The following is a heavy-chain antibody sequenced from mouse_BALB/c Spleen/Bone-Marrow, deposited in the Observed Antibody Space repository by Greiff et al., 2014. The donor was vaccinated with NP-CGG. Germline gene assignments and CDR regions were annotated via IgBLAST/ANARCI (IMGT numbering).Heavy chain of an antibody. J-gene: IGHJ3*01. Sequence: EVKLVESGAELVKPGASVKLSCTASGFNIKDSYLHRVKQRPEQGLDWIGRIDPAKGNTNYDPKFQGKATITADTSSNTAYLQLSSLTSEDTAVYFCARNYPFAYWGQGTLVTVSA. CDR2: IDPAKGNT. V-gene: IGHV14-3*02. CDR3: ARNYPFAY. D-gene: IGHD2-1*01. CDR1: GFNIKDSY.